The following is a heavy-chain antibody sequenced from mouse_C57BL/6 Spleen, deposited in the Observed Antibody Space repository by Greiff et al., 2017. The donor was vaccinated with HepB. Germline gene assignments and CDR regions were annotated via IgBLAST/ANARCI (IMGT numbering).Heavy chain of an antibody. CDR2: INPNNGGT. CDR1: GYTFTDYY. J-gene: IGHJ3*01. CDR3: ARDYDYDAPY. D-gene: IGHD2-4*01. Sequence: EVQLQQSGPELVKPGASVKISCKASGYTFTDYYMNWVKQSHGKSLEWIGDINPNNGGTSYNQKFKGKATLTVDKSSSTAYMELRSLTSEDSAVYYCARDYDYDAPYWGQGTLVTVSA. V-gene: IGHV1-26*01.